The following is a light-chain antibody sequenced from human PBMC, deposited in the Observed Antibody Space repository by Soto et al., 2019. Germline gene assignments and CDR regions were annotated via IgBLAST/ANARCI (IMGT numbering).Light chain of an antibody. CDR1: QSLVYRDGNTY. CDR3: MQGTHWPWT. J-gene: IGKJ1*01. V-gene: IGKV2-30*01. CDR2: KVS. Sequence: DVVMTQSSLSLPVTLGQPASISCRSSQSLVYRDGNTYLNWFQQRPGQSPRRLIYKVSNRDSGVPDRFSGSGSGTDFTLKISRVEAEDVGVYYCMQGTHWPWTFGQGTKVEIK.